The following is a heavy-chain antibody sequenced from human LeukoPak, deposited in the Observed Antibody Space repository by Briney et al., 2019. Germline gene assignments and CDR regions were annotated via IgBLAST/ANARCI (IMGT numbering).Heavy chain of an antibody. V-gene: IGHV5-51*01. D-gene: IGHD4-17*01. CDR1: EYSFTSYW. CDR2: IYPGDSDT. Sequence: GESLKISCKCSEYSFTSYWIGWVRQMPGKGLEWMRIIYPGDSDTRYSPSFQGQVTISADKSISTAYLQWSSLKASDTAMYYCARRGASIRPMTTVTYWYFDLWGRRTLVTVPS. CDR3: ARRGASIRPMTTVTYWYFDL. J-gene: IGHJ2*01.